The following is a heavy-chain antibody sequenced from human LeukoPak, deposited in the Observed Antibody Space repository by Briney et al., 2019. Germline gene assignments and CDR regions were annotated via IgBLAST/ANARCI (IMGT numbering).Heavy chain of an antibody. CDR2: IYYSGST. J-gene: IGHJ6*02. Sequence: SQTLSLTCTVSGGTISSGGYYWSWIRQHPGKGLEWIGYIYYSGSTYYNPSLKSRVTISVDTSKNQFSLKLSSVTAADTAVYYCARDIRIPDDYYGMDVWGQGTTVTVSS. CDR1: GGTISSGGYY. CDR3: ARDIRIPDDYYGMDV. V-gene: IGHV4-31*03. D-gene: IGHD3-9*01.